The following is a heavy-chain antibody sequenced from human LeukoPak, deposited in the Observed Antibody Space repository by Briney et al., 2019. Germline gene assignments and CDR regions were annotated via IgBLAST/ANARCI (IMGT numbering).Heavy chain of an antibody. Sequence: PGGPLRLSCAASGFTFSSSAMNWVRQAPGKGLEWVSYISSGTSTIYYADSVKGRITISRDNAKNSLYLQMNSLRGHGTAVYCYARDVTYYGGDWFDPSGQGTLVTLS. J-gene: IGHJ5*02. CDR1: GFTFSSSA. D-gene: IGHD4-23*01. V-gene: IGHV3-48*04. CDR3: ARDVTYYGGDWFDP. CDR2: ISSGTSTI.